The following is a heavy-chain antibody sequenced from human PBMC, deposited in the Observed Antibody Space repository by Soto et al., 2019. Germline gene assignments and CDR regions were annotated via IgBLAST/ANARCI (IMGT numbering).Heavy chain of an antibody. CDR2: INHSGST. CDR1: GGSFSGYY. CDR3: ARGRRDDCWTSYYTGWGRY. V-gene: IGHV4-34*01. D-gene: IGHD3-3*01. Sequence: SETLSLTCAVYGGSFSGYYWSWIRQPPGKGLEWIGEINHSGSTNYNPSLKSRVTISVDTSKNQFSLKLSSVTAADTAVYYCARGRRDDCWTSYYTGWGRYWGQGSLVTVYS. J-gene: IGHJ4*02.